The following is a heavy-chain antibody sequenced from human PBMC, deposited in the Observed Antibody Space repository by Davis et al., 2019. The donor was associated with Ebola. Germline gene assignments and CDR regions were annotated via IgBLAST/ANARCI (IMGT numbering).Heavy chain of an antibody. CDR3: ARHSPVY. Sequence: GSLRLSCTVSGGSISSYYWGWIRQPPGKGLEWIGSIYYSGSTYYNPSLKSRVTISVDTSKNQFSLKLSSVTAADTAVYYCARHSPVYWGQGTLVTVSS. V-gene: IGHV4-39*01. CDR2: IYYSGST. J-gene: IGHJ4*02. CDR1: GGSISSYY.